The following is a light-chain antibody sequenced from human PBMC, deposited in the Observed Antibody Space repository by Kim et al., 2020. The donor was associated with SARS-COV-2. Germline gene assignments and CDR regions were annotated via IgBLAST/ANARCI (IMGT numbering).Light chain of an antibody. V-gene: IGLV3-1*01. CDR2: QDM. CDR1: KLGDKY. Sequence: SYELTQPPSVSVSPGQTASISCSGNKLGDKYAHWYQQKTGQSPVLVIHQDMNRLSGIPDRFSGSNSGNTATLTISGAQAIDEAVYYCQAWDSSTGWVFGG. J-gene: IGLJ3*02. CDR3: QAWDSSTGWV.